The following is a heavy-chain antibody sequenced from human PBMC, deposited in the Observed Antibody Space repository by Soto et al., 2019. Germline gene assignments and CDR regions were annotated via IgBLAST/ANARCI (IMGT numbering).Heavy chain of an antibody. V-gene: IGHV4-59*08. D-gene: IGHD2-15*01. Sequence: SETLSLTCTVSGGSISSYYWTWIRQPPGKGLEWIGYIYYSGSTDYNPSLKSRLTISVDTSKNQFSLKLSSVTAADTAVYYCASTSNGGVDYFFYYMDVWGKGTTVTVSS. CDR3: ASTSNGGVDYFFYYMDV. J-gene: IGHJ6*03. CDR1: GGSISSYY. CDR2: IYYSGST.